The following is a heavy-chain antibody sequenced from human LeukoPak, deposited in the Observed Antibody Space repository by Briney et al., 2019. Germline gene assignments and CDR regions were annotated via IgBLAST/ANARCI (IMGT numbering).Heavy chain of an antibody. CDR1: GYSFTSYW. Sequence: GESLKISCKGSGYSFTSYWIGWVRQMPGKGLEWMGVIYPGDSDTRYNPSFQGQVTISADKSISTAYLQWSSLKASDTAMYYCARGVGVDTANVDYWGQGTLVTVSS. CDR3: ARGVGVDTANVDY. D-gene: IGHD5-18*01. J-gene: IGHJ4*02. CDR2: IYPGDSDT. V-gene: IGHV5-51*01.